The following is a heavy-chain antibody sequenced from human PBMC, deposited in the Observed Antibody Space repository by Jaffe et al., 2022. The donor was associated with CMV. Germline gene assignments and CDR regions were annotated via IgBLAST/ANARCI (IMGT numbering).Heavy chain of an antibody. CDR3: ARRRPNSSGWASVSSGYNY. D-gene: IGHD6-19*01. J-gene: IGHJ4*02. V-gene: IGHV4-34*01. Sequence: QVQLQQWGAGLLKPSETLSLTCAVYGGSFSGYYWSWIRQPPGKGLEWIGEINHSGSTNYNPSLKSRVTISVDTSKNQFSLKLSSVTAADTAVYYCARRRPNSSGWASVSSGYNYWGQGTLVTVSS. CDR1: GGSFSGYY. CDR2: INHSGST.